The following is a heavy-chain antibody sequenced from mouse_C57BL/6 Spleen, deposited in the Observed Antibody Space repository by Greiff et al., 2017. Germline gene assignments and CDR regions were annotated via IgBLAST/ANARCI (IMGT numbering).Heavy chain of an antibody. J-gene: IGHJ2*01. V-gene: IGHV1-55*01. Sequence: QVQLQQPGAELVKPGTSVKMSCKASGYTFTSYWITWVKQRPGQGLEWIGDIYPGSGSTNYNEKFKSKATLTVDTSSSTAYMQLSSLTSEDSAVYYCAISPMTTVDYFDYWGQGTTLTVSS. CDR1: GYTFTSYW. D-gene: IGHD1-1*01. CDR3: AISPMTTVDYFDY. CDR2: IYPGSGST.